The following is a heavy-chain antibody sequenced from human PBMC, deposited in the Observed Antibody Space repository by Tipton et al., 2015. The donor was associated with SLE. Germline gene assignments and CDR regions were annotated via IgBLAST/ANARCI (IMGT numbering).Heavy chain of an antibody. V-gene: IGHV4-34*01. CDR3: ARGWGDNWFDS. CDR1: GESFSDYY. D-gene: IGHD7-27*01. Sequence: TLSLTCAVYGESFSDYYWSWIRQSPGKGLEWIGEIDHSGSTDYNPSLKSRVTISFDTSNNKFSLNLTSVTAADTAMYYCARGWGDNWFDSWGQGTLVTVSS. J-gene: IGHJ5*01. CDR2: IDHSGST.